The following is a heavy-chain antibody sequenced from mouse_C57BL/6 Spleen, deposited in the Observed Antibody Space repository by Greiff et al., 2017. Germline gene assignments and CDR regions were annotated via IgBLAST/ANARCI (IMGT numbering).Heavy chain of an antibody. D-gene: IGHD4-1*01. CDR3: ARSGTGRYYVDY. J-gene: IGHJ2*01. Sequence: VQLQQPGAELVRPGSSVKLSCKASGYTFTSYWMHWVKQRPIQGLEWIGNIDPSDSETHYNQKFKDKATLTVDKSSSTAYMQLSSLTSEDSAVYYCARSGTGRYYVDYWGQGTTLTVSS. CDR2: IDPSDSET. CDR1: GYTFTSYW. V-gene: IGHV1-52*01.